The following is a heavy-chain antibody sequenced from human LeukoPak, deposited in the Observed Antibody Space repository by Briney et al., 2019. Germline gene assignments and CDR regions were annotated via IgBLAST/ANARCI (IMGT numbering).Heavy chain of an antibody. CDR3: ARLKGERSLFEY. CDR2: IYSDGRT. D-gene: IGHD2-21*01. V-gene: IGHV3-53*01. J-gene: IGHJ4*02. Sequence: PGGSLRLSCAASGFTFSSYSMNWVRQAPGKGLEWVSVIYSDGRTYYADSVKGRFTISRDNSKNTLYLQMNSLRAEDTAVYYCARLKGERSLFEYWGQGTLVTVSS. CDR1: GFTFSSYS.